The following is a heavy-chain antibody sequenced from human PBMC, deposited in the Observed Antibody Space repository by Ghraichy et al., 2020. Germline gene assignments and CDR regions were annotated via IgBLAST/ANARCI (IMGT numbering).Heavy chain of an antibody. CDR2: IYYSGST. J-gene: IGHJ5*02. Sequence: SETLSLTCTVSGGSISSSSYYWGWIRQPPGKGLEWIGSIYYSGSTYYNPSLKSRVTISVDTSKNQFSLKLSSVTAADTAVYYCARHCGGDCQVSWFDPWGQGTLVTVSS. CDR3: ARHCGGDCQVSWFDP. V-gene: IGHV4-39*01. CDR1: GGSISSSSYY. D-gene: IGHD2-21*01.